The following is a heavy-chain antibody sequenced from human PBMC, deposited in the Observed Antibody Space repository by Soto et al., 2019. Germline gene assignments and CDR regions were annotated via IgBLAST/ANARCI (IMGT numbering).Heavy chain of an antibody. CDR2: INAGNGNT. D-gene: IGHD2-2*01. V-gene: IGHV1-3*01. CDR1: GYTLTSYA. J-gene: IGHJ4*02. Sequence: GASVKVSCKTSGYTLTSYAMHLVRQAPGQRLEWMGWINAGNGNTKYSQKFQGRVTITRDTSASTAYMELSSLRSEDTAIYYCARARPVRLEVCDYWGQGALVTVSS. CDR3: ARARPVRLEVCDY.